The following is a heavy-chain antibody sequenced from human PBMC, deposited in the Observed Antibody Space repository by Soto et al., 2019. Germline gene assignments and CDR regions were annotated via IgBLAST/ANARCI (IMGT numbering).Heavy chain of an antibody. CDR2: IIPIFGTA. V-gene: IGHV1-69*12. CDR1: GGTFSSNA. J-gene: IGHJ4*02. CDR3: ATGGRAYRSVPRFYFEF. Sequence: VQLVQSGAEVKKPGSSVKVTCKASGGTFSSNAISWVRQAPGQGLEWMGGIIPIFGTAHYAQKFQGRVTITADESTSTASMELSSLKSEDTAVFFCATGGRAYRSVPRFYFEFWGQGTVVTVSP. D-gene: IGHD2-2*02.